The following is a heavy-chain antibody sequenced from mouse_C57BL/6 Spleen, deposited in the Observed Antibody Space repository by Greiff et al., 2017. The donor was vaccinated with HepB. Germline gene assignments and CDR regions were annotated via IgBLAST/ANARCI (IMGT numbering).Heavy chain of an antibody. D-gene: IGHD4-1*01. CDR3: ARDWNEFYFDY. CDR1: GYAFSSYW. V-gene: IGHV1-80*01. CDR2: IYPGDGDT. Sequence: VKLVESGAELVKPGASVKISCKASGYAFSSYWMNWVKQRPGKGLEWIGQIYPGDGDTNYNGKFKGKATLTADKSSSTAYMQLSSLTSEDSAVYFCARDWNEFYFDYWGQGTTLTVSS. J-gene: IGHJ2*01.